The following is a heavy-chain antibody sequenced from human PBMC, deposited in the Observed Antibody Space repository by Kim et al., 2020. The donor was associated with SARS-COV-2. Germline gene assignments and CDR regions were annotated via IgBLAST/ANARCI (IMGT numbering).Heavy chain of an antibody. J-gene: IGHJ4*02. CDR3: ARDGGSGEPVDY. D-gene: IGHD3-10*01. V-gene: IGHV1-69*13. CDR1: GGTFSSYA. Sequence: SVKVSCKASGGTFSSYAISWVRQAPGQGLEWMGGIIPIFGTANYAQKFQGRVTITADESTSAAYMELSSLRSEDTAVYYCARDGGSGEPVDYWGQGTLVTVSS. CDR2: IIPIFGTA.